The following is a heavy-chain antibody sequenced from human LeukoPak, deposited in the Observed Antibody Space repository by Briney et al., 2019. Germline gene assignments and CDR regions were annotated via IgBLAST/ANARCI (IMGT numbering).Heavy chain of an antibody. CDR2: ISSSSSYI. V-gene: IGHV3-21*01. D-gene: IGHD3-3*01. CDR1: GFTFSSYS. CDR3: AKDNPVSTNPYDIDY. Sequence: GGSLRLSCAASGFTFSSYSMNWVRQAPGKGLEWVSSISSSSSYIYYADSVKGRFTISRDNAKDSLYLQMNSLRAENTAVYYWAKDNPVSTNPYDIDYWGQGTLVTVSS. J-gene: IGHJ4*02.